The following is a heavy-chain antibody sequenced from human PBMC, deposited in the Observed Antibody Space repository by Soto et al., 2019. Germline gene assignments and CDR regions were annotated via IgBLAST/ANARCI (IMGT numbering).Heavy chain of an antibody. CDR1: RGSISTYY. J-gene: IGHJ4*02. Sequence: SETLSLTCTVSRGSISTYYWSWIRQPPGKRLEWIGYIYYSGNTNYNPSLRSRVTISVDTSKNQFSLNLSSVTAADTAIYYCARVGDGHFDYWGQGALVTVSS. D-gene: IGHD1-26*01. CDR2: IYYSGNT. V-gene: IGHV4-59*01. CDR3: ARVGDGHFDY.